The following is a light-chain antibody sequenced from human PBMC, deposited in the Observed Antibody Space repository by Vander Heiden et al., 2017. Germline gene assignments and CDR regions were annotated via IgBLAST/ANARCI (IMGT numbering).Light chain of an antibody. J-gene: IGLJ3*02. CDR3: AAWDDSLSGPWV. CDR1: SSNIGSNY. Sequence: QSVLTQPPSASGTPGQRVTISCSGSSSNIGSNYVYWYQQLPGTAPKLLFYMNNQRPSGVPARFSGSTSGTSASLAISGLRSEDEADYYCAAWDDSLSGPWVFGGGTKLTVL. V-gene: IGLV1-47*01. CDR2: MNN.